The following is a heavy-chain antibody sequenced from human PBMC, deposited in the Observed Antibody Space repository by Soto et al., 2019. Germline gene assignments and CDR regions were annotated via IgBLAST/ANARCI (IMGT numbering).Heavy chain of an antibody. CDR2: IIPIFGTA. J-gene: IGHJ4*02. CDR3: ARTTSPGSYYYGSVRYTNFDD. D-gene: IGHD3-10*01. CDR1: GGTFSRYA. Sequence: GASVKVSCKASGGTFSRYAISWVRHAPGQGLEWMGGIIPIFGTANYAQKFQGRVTITADTSTSTAYMELSSLRSEDTAVYYCARTTSPGSYYYGSVRYTNFDDCGPAPLLT. V-gene: IGHV1-69*06.